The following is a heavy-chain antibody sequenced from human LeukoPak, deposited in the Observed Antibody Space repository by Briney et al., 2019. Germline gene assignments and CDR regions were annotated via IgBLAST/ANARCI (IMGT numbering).Heavy chain of an antibody. Sequence: SVKVSCKASGGTFSSYAISWVRQAPGQGLEWMGGIIPIFGTANYAQKFQGRVTITTDESTSTAYMELSSLRPEDTAVYYCARRDWMGYYMDVWGKGTTVTVSS. CDR1: GGTFSSYA. D-gene: IGHD3/OR15-3a*01. V-gene: IGHV1-69*05. CDR2: IIPIFGTA. J-gene: IGHJ6*03. CDR3: ARRDWMGYYMDV.